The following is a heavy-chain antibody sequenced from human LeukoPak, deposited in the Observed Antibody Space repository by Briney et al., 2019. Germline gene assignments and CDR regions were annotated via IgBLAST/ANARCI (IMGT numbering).Heavy chain of an antibody. J-gene: IGHJ4*02. CDR3: ARERVGYSYGKGSYFDY. V-gene: IGHV3-21*01. Sequence: SVKGRFTISRDNAKNSLYLQMNSLRAEDTAVYYCARERVGYSYGKGSYFDYWGQGTLVTVSS. D-gene: IGHD5-18*01.